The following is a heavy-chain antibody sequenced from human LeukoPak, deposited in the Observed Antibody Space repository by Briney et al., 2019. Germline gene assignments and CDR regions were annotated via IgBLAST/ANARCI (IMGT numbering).Heavy chain of an antibody. J-gene: IGHJ3*02. D-gene: IGHD6-13*01. Sequence: PSETLSLTCAVYGGSFSGYYWSWIRQPPGKGLEWIGEINHSGSTNYNPSLKSRVTISVDTSKNQFSLKLSSVTAADTAVYYCVRGKTQLVRAFDIWGQGTMVTVSS. CDR2: INHSGST. CDR3: VRGKTQLVRAFDI. V-gene: IGHV4-34*01. CDR1: GGSFSGYY.